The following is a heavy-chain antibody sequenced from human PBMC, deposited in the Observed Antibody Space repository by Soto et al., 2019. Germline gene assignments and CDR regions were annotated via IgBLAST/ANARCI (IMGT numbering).Heavy chain of an antibody. J-gene: IGHJ6*02. Sequence: GGSLRLSCAASGFTVSSNYMSWVRQAPGKGLEWVSVIYSGGSTYYADSVKGSFTISRDNSKNTLFLQMNSLGAEDTAVYYCAAPPLYCSGGSCYYYYGMDVWGQGTTVTVSS. CDR1: GFTVSSNY. CDR2: IYSGGST. V-gene: IGHV3-66*01. CDR3: AAPPLYCSGGSCYYYYGMDV. D-gene: IGHD2-15*01.